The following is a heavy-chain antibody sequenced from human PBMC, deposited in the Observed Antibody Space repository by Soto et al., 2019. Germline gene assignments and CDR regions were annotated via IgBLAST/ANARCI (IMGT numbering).Heavy chain of an antibody. CDR1: GYTFSNSG. V-gene: IGHV1-18*01. D-gene: IGHD3-3*01. J-gene: IGHJ6*02. CDR2: TNSDNGNT. CDR3: ARYQGITTLGVYSMYYTGMAV. Sequence: QVQLIQSGAEVKKPGASVKVSCKASGYTFSNSGISWVRQAPGQGLEWLGWTNSDNGNTNYAQHLQGKGTLTTDTSTSTAYMDLRRLRSDDTAVYYCARYQGITTLGVYSMYYTGMAVWGPGTTVTVSS.